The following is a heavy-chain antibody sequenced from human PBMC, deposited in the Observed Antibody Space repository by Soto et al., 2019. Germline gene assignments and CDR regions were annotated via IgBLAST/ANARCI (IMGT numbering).Heavy chain of an antibody. J-gene: IGHJ2*01. V-gene: IGHV3-48*02. D-gene: IGHD1-26*01. CDR1: GFTFSSYS. Sequence: EVQVVESGGGLVQPGGSLRLSCAASGFTFSSYSMNWIRQAPGKGLEWVSYISSSSNTIYYADSVKGRFTIFRDNAKNSLYLQMNRLRDEDTGVYYCASEVGRWYFAVWGRGTLVTVSS. CDR2: ISSSSNTI. CDR3: ASEVGRWYFAV.